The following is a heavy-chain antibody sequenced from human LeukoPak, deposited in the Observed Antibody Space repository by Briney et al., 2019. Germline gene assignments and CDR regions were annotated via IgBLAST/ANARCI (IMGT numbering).Heavy chain of an antibody. CDR2: IYYSGST. CDR3: ARVEEQLVCDY. Sequence: QVQLQESGPGLVKPSETLALTCTVSGGSVSGYYWGWIRQPPGKGLEWIGYIYYSGSTNYNPSLKSRVTISVDTSKNQFSLKLSSVTAADTAVYYCARVEEQLVCDYWGQGTLVTVSS. CDR1: GGSVSGYY. J-gene: IGHJ4*02. V-gene: IGHV4-59*02. D-gene: IGHD6-6*01.